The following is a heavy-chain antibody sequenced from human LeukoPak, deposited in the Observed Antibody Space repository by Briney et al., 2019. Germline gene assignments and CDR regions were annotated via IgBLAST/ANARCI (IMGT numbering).Heavy chain of an antibody. V-gene: IGHV3-7*01. D-gene: IGHD3-22*01. Sequence: GGSLRLSCAASGFTFSRCWMSWVRQAPGKGLEWVANIKEDGSAKYYVDSVKGRFTTSRDNAKNSVYLQMNSLRAEDTAVYYCATSYDSSGCEWGQGTLVTVSS. CDR3: ATSYDSSGCE. J-gene: IGHJ4*02. CDR2: IKEDGSAK. CDR1: GFTFSRCW.